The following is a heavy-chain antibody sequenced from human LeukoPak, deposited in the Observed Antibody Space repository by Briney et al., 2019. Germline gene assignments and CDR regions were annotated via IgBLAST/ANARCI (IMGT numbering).Heavy chain of an antibody. V-gene: IGHV4-59*01. D-gene: IGHD1-26*01. CDR3: AKRLQSGSYRGFDY. CDR2: IYYSGST. CDR1: GGSISSYY. Sequence: PSETLSLTCTVSGGSISSYYWSWIRQPPGKGLEWIGYIYYSGSTNYNPSLKSRVTISVDTSKNQFSLKLSSVTAADTAVYYCAKRLQSGSYRGFDYWGQGTLVTVSS. J-gene: IGHJ4*02.